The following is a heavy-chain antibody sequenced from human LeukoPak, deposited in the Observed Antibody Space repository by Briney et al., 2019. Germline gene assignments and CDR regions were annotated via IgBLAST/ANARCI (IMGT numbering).Heavy chain of an antibody. V-gene: IGHV3-43D*04. CDR3: AKEMGQWLGIDY. Sequence: PGGSLRLSCAASGFTFDDYAVHWVRQAPGKGLEWVSLISWDGGSTYYADSVKGRFTISRDNSKNSLYLQMNSLRVEDTALYYCAKEMGQWLGIDYWGQGTLVTVSS. CDR1: GFTFDDYA. D-gene: IGHD6-19*01. CDR2: ISWDGGST. J-gene: IGHJ4*02.